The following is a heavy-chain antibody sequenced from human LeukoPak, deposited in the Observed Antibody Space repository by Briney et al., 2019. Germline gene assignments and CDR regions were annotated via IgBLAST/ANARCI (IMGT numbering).Heavy chain of an antibody. V-gene: IGHV1-46*01. J-gene: IGHJ5*02. Sequence: GASVKVSCKACGYTFTNYYMHWVRQARGQGLEWMGIINPSGGSTSYAQKFQGRATLTSDTSTRTVYMELSSLRDEDTAVYYCARSPQTGLTGTPIGNWFHPWGQGTVVTVSS. CDR3: ARSPQTGLTGTPIGNWFHP. D-gene: IGHD1-20*01. CDR1: GYTFTNYY. CDR2: INPSGGST.